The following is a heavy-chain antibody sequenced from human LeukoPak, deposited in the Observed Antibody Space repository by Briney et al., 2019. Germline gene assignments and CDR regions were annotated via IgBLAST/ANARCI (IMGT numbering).Heavy chain of an antibody. CDR3: ARESEKYYDFWSGYYTESYFDY. Sequence: ASVKVSCKASGYTVTGYYMHWVRQAPGQGLEWMGRINPNSGGTNYAQKFQGRVTMTRDTSISTAYMELSRLRSDDTAVYYCARESEKYYDFWSGYYTESYFDYWGQGTLVTVSS. J-gene: IGHJ4*02. CDR1: GYTVTGYY. V-gene: IGHV1-2*06. D-gene: IGHD3-3*01. CDR2: INPNSGGT.